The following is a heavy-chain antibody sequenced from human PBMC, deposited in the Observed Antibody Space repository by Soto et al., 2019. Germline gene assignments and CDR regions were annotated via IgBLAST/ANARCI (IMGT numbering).Heavy chain of an antibody. CDR1: GLNFDDFA. D-gene: IGHD3-3*01. V-gene: IGHV3-9*01. CDR2: ITWNSRVL. J-gene: IGHJ4*02. CDR3: AKGRYDFWSPYYFDS. Sequence: LRLSCVGTGLNFDDFAMHWVRQAPGKGLEWVSGITWNSRVLAYADSVKGRFTISRDNARNSLYLQMDSLRDEDTALYYCAKGRYDFWSPYYFDSWGQGTLVTVS.